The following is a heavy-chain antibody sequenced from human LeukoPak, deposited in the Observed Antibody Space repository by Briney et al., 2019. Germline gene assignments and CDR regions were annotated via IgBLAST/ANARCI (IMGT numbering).Heavy chain of an antibody. CDR3: ARTGYCSSTSCSAGFDP. CDR1: GFTFSSYA. J-gene: IGHJ5*02. D-gene: IGHD2-2*01. V-gene: IGHV3-23*01. Sequence: PGRSLRLSCAASGFTFSSYAMSWVRQAPGKGLDWVSGLSGGGGSTYYADSVKGRFTISRGNSKNTLYLQMNSLRAEDTAVYYCARTGYCSSTSCSAGFDPWGQGTLVTVSS. CDR2: LSGGGGST.